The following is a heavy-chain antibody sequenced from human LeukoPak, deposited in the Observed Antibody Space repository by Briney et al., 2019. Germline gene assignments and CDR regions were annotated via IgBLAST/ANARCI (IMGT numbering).Heavy chain of an antibody. V-gene: IGHV4-34*01. CDR3: ARGHPHYDFWSGYPPGWYFDL. CDR1: GGSFSGYY. J-gene: IGHJ2*01. D-gene: IGHD3-3*01. CDR2: INHSGST. Sequence: SETLSLTCAVYGGSFSGYYWSWIRQPPGKGLEWIGEINHSGSTNYNPSLKRRVTISVDTSKNQFSLKLSSVTAADTAVYYCARGHPHYDFWSGYPPGWYFDLWGRGTLVTVSS.